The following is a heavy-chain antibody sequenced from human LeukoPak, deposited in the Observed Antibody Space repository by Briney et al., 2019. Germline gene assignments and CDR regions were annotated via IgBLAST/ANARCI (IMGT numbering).Heavy chain of an antibody. CDR3: ARAQLAERAAFDI. J-gene: IGHJ3*02. CDR1: GFTFSSYA. D-gene: IGHD1-1*01. V-gene: IGHV1-69*01. CDR2: IIPIFGTA. Sequence: GRSLRLSCAASGFTFSSYAISWVRQAPGQGLEWMGGIIPIFGTANYAQKFQGRVTITADESTSTAYMELSSLRSEDTAVYYCARAQLAERAAFDIWGQGTMVTVSS.